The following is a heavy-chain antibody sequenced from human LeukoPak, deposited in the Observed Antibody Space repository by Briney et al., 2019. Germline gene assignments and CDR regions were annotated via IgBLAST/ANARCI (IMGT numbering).Heavy chain of an antibody. CDR2: TSVNNGNT. CDR3: ARERVVLYDFWSGWGAFDN. CDR1: GYTFTSYG. D-gene: IGHD3-3*01. V-gene: IGHV1-18*01. Sequence: ASVKVSCKASGYTFTSYGISWVRQAPGQGLGWKGWTSVNNGNTNYAQKLQGRVTMTTDTSTSTAYMELRSVRPNDTAVYYCARERVVLYDFWSGWGAFDNWGQGTMVTVSS. J-gene: IGHJ3*02.